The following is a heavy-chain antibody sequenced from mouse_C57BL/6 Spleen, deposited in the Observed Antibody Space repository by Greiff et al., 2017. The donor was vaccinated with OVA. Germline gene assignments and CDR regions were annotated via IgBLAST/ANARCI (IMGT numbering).Heavy chain of an antibody. D-gene: IGHD1-1*01. CDR1: GYTFTSYG. J-gene: IGHJ1*03. Sequence: QVQLQQSGAELARPGASVKLSCKASGYTFTSYGISWVKQRPGQGLEWIGEIYPRSGNTYYTEKFKGKATLTADKSSSTAYMELRSLTSEDSAVYFCARGITTVVATDWYFDVWGTGTTVTVSS. CDR3: ARGITTVVATDWYFDV. V-gene: IGHV1-81*01. CDR2: IYPRSGNT.